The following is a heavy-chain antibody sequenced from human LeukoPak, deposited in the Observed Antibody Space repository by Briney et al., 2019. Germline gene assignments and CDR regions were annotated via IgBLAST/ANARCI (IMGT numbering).Heavy chain of an antibody. J-gene: IGHJ6*03. CDR1: GYSISSGYH. D-gene: IGHD3-3*01. V-gene: IGHV4-38-2*01. CDR2: IYHSGST. CDR3: ARLTAIFGDPGYMDV. Sequence: PSETLSLTCAVSGYSISSGYHWGWIRQPPGKGLEWIGSIYHSGSTYYNPSLKSRVTISVDTSKNQFSLKLSSVTAADTAVYYCARLTAIFGDPGYMDVWGKGTTVTVSS.